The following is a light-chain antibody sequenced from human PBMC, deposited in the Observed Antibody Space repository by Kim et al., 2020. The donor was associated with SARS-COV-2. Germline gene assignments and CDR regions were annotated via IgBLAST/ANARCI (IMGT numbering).Light chain of an antibody. V-gene: IGLV3-19*01. CDR1: SLRSYY. J-gene: IGLJ2*01. Sequence: SSELTQDPAVSVALGQTVRITCQGDSLRSYYATWYQQKSGQAPILVIYGKNNRPSGIPDRFSASSSGNTASLTITGTQAGDEADYYCNPRDSNDNVVFGGGTQLTVL. CDR2: GKN. CDR3: NPRDSNDNVV.